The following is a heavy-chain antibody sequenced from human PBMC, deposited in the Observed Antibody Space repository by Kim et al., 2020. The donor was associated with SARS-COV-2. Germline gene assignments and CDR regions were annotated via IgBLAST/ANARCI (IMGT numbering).Heavy chain of an antibody. V-gene: IGHV3-30*18. J-gene: IGHJ6*02. D-gene: IGHD6-19*01. Sequence: GGSLRLSCAASGFTFSSYGMHWVRQAPGKGLEWVAVISYDGSNKYYADSVKGRFTISRDNSKNTLYLQMNSLRAEDTAVYYCAKDLWAGYYYYGMDVWGQGTTVTVSS. CDR1: GFTFSSYG. CDR2: ISYDGSNK. CDR3: AKDLWAGYYYYGMDV.